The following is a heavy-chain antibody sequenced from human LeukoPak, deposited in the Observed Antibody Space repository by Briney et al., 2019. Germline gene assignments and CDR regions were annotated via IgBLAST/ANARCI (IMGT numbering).Heavy chain of an antibody. V-gene: IGHV3-30-3*01. CDR2: ISYDGSNK. CDR3: ARAGDEYSGYDYPFFDY. Sequence: PGRSLRLSCAASGFTFSSYALHWVRQAPGKGLEWVALISYDGSNKYYADSVKGRFTISRDNSKNTLYLQMNSLRAEDTAVYYCARAGDEYSGYDYPFFDYWGQGTLVTVST. J-gene: IGHJ4*02. D-gene: IGHD5-12*01. CDR1: GFTFSSYA.